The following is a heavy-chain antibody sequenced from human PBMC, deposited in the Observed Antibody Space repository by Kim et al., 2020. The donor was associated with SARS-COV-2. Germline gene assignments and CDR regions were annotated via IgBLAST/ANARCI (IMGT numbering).Heavy chain of an antibody. D-gene: IGHD3-10*01. V-gene: IGHV1-18*01. CDR1: GYTFTSHG. Sequence: ASVKVSCKASGYTFTSHGFSWVRQAPGQGLEWMGWISAMNGKTTYAQRFQGRVTMTTHISMSTAYMELRDLRSDDTAVYYCARAVSMVRGFVADNWGQGTLVTV. J-gene: IGHJ4*01. CDR3: ARAVSMVRGFVADN. CDR2: ISAMNGKT.